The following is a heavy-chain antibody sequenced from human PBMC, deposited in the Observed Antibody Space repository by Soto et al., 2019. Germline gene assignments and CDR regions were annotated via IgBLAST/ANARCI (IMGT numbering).Heavy chain of an antibody. Sequence: QVQLQESGPGLVKPSETLSLTCTVSGGSISSYYWSWIRQPPGKGLEWIGYIYYSGSTNYNPSLKSRVTISVDTSKNQFSLKLSSVTAADTAVYYCARERTYGYYSNWFDPWGQGTLVTVSS. CDR1: GGSISSYY. V-gene: IGHV4-59*01. CDR2: IYYSGST. J-gene: IGHJ5*02. D-gene: IGHD4-17*01. CDR3: ARERTYGYYSNWFDP.